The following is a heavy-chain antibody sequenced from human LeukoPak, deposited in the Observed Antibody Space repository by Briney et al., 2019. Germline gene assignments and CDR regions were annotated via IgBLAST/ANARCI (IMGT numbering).Heavy chain of an antibody. CDR3: ARGTYYDILTGYYIGGYYFDY. CDR2: IYYSGST. D-gene: IGHD3-9*01. J-gene: IGHJ4*02. Sequence: PSETLSLTCTVSGGSISSSSYYWGWIRQPPGKGLEWIGSIYYSGSTYYNPSLKSRVTISVDTSKNQFSLKLSSVTAADTAVYYCARGTYYDILTGYYIGGYYFDYWGKGTLVTVSS. CDR1: GGSISSSSYY. V-gene: IGHV4-39*07.